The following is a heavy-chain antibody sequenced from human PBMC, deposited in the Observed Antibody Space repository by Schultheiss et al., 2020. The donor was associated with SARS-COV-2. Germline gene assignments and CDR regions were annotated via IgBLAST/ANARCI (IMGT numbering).Heavy chain of an antibody. D-gene: IGHD3-3*01. CDR1: GFTFSASG. Sequence: GGSLRLSCAASGFTFSASGVHWVRQAPGKGLEWVGRIRSKANSYATAYAASVKGRFTISRDNSKNTLNLQMNSLRAEDTAVYYCAGTHRVAFMIFGVDDYYALDVWGQGTTVTVSS. V-gene: IGHV3-73*01. CDR3: AGTHRVAFMIFGVDDYYALDV. CDR2: IRSKANSYAT. J-gene: IGHJ6*02.